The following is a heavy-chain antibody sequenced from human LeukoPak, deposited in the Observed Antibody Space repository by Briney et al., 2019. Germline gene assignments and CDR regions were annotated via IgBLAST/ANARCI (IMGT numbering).Heavy chain of an antibody. CDR1: GGSSSGYY. CDR2: INHSGST. CDR3: ARERPTSGPGTAGWFDP. J-gene: IGHJ5*02. D-gene: IGHD3-10*01. V-gene: IGHV4-34*01. Sequence: PSETLSLTCAVYGGSSSGYYWSWISQPPGKGLEWIGEINHSGSTNYNPSLKSRVTISVDTSKNQFSLKLSSVTAADTAVYYCARERPTSGPGTAGWFDPWGQGTLVTVSS.